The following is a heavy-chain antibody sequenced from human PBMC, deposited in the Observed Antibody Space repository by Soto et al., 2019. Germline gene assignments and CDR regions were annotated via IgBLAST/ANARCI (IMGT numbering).Heavy chain of an antibody. V-gene: IGHV4-39*01. J-gene: IGHJ4*02. Sequence: QLQLQESGPGLVKPSETLSLTCTVSGGSISSSSYYWGWIRQPPGKGREWIGSIYYSGSTYYNPSLKTRVTISVDTSKNQFSLKLSSVTAADTAVYYCATLWFGEGNYWGQGTLVTVSS. CDR3: ATLWFGEGNY. CDR1: GGSISSSSYY. CDR2: IYYSGST. D-gene: IGHD3-10*01.